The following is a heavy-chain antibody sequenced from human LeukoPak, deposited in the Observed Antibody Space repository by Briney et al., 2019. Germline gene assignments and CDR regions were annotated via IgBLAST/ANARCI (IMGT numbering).Heavy chain of an antibody. CDR1: GFTFSSYW. CDR2: IKQDGSEK. V-gene: IGHV3-7*03. Sequence: PGGSLRLSCAASGFTFSSYWMSWVRQAPGKGLEWVANIKQDGSEKYYVDSVKGRFTISRDNAKNSLYLQMDSLRAEDTAVYYCARGGYYGSGSYSNWGQGTLVTVSS. CDR3: ARGGYYGSGSYSN. J-gene: IGHJ4*02. D-gene: IGHD3-10*01.